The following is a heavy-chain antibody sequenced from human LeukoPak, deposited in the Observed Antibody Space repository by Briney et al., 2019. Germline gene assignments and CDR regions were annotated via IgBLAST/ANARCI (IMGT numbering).Heavy chain of an antibody. CDR3: AKNAAYYYDSSGPGAFDI. D-gene: IGHD3-22*01. Sequence: ASVKVSCKASGYTFTSYYMHWVRQAPGQGLEWMGIINPSGGSTSYAQKLQGRVTMTTDTSTSTAYMQLRSLRSDDTAVYYCAKNAAYYYDSSGPGAFDIWGQGTMVTVSS. CDR2: INPSGGST. V-gene: IGHV1-46*01. J-gene: IGHJ3*02. CDR1: GYTFTSYY.